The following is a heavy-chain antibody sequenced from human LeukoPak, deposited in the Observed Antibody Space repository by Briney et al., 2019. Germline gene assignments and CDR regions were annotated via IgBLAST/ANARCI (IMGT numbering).Heavy chain of an antibody. V-gene: IGHV4-59*01. D-gene: IGHD5-12*01. CDR2: IYYSGST. J-gene: IGHJ6*03. CDR3: ARDRVATVHYYYYMDV. Sequence: PSETLSLTCTVSGGSISSYYWSWIRQPPGKGLEWIGYIYYSGSTNYNPSLKSRVTISVDTSKNQLSLKLSSVTAADTAVYYCARDRVATVHYYYYMDVWGKGTTVTISS. CDR1: GGSISSYY.